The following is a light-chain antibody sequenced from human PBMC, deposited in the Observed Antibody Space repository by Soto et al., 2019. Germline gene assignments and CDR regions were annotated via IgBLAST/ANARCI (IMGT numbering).Light chain of an antibody. CDR3: QQRGDWPPLT. J-gene: IGKJ4*02. Sequence: EIVLTQSPATLSLSPGERATLSCRASQSIRTYLAWYQQKPGQAPRLLIHDASNRATGVPTRFSGSGSGTDFTLNISRLETEDVAVYYCQQRGDWPPLTFGGGTKVEI. CDR1: QSIRTY. V-gene: IGKV3-11*01. CDR2: DAS.